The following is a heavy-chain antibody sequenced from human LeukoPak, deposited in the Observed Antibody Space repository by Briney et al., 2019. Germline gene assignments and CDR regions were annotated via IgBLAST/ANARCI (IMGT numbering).Heavy chain of an antibody. CDR2: TKEDGGEK. CDR3: ARENWNDLNIFDY. D-gene: IGHD1-1*01. V-gene: IGHV3-7*01. CDR1: GFTFSTYW. Sequence: GGSLILSCAASGFTFSTYWTSWVRQAPGKGLEWVANTKEDGGEKYYVDSVKGRFTISRDNAKNSLYLQMNSLRAEDTAVYYCARENWNDLNIFDYWGQGTLVTVSS. J-gene: IGHJ4*02.